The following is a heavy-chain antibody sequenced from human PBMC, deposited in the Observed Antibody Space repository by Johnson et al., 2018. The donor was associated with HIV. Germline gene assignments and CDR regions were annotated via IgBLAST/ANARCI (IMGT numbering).Heavy chain of an antibody. J-gene: IGHJ3*02. CDR1: GFTFSRYW. V-gene: IGHV3-30-3*01. CDR3: ARPLGPPLWHDAFDI. Sequence: QVQLVESGGGLVQSGGSLRLSCAASGFTFSRYWMSWVLQAPGKGLEWVAIISYDGSNKYYADSVKGRFTISRDNSKNTRYLQMNSLRAEDTAVYYCARPLGPPLWHDAFDIWGQGTMVTVSS. CDR2: ISYDGSNK. D-gene: IGHD3-16*01.